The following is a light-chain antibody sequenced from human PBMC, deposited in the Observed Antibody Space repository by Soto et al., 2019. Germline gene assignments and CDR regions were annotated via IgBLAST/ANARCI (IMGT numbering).Light chain of an antibody. J-gene: IGKJ4*01. Sequence: EIVLTQSPGTLSLSPGERATLSCRASQSVSSSYLAWYQQKPGQAPRLLIYGASSRATGIPDRFSGSGSGTDFTLTINRLEPEDFATYYCQQSYSKSLTFGGGTKVEIK. CDR1: QSVSSSY. CDR2: GAS. V-gene: IGKV3-20*01. CDR3: QQSYSKSLT.